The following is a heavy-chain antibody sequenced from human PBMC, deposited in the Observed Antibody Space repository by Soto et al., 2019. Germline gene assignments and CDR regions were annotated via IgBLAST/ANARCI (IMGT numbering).Heavy chain of an antibody. V-gene: IGHV4-30-2*01. J-gene: IGHJ3*02. Sequence: QLQLQESGSGLVKPSQTLSLTCAVSGGSISSGGYSWSWIRQPPGKGLEWIGYIYHSGSTYYNPSLTSRVTISVYRSKNQFSLKLSSVTAADTAVYYCARAHGSGWGAFDIWGQGTMVTVSS. CDR3: ARAHGSGWGAFDI. D-gene: IGHD3-10*01. CDR1: GGSISSGGYS. CDR2: IYHSGST.